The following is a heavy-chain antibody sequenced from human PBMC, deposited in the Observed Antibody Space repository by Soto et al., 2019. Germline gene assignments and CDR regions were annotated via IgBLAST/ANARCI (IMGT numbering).Heavy chain of an antibody. CDR3: ARAGCDGGTCYTLVGLRYGMDV. J-gene: IGHJ6*02. CDR2: ISYEGNNK. D-gene: IGHD2-15*01. CDR1: GVTFSNYA. V-gene: IGHV3-30-3*01. Sequence: QVQLVESGGGVVQPGRSLRLSCAASGVTFSNYAMYWVRQAPGKGLEWVAVISYEGNNKYYADTVKGRFTIYRDNSKNPLYLQRNSLRAEDTAVYYCARAGCDGGTCYTLVGLRYGMDVWGQGTTVTVSS.